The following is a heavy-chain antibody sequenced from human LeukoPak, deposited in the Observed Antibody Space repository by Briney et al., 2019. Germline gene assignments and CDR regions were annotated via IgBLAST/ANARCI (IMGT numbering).Heavy chain of an antibody. J-gene: IGHJ5*02. Sequence: GGSLRLSCAASGFTFSSYAMSWVRQAPGKGLEWVSAISGSGGSTYYADSVKGRFTISRDNSKNTLYLQMNSLRAEDTAVYYCAKDHDYCSSTSCYSWFDPWGQGTLVTVSS. D-gene: IGHD2-2*01. CDR3: AKDHDYCSSTSCYSWFDP. CDR1: GFTFSSYA. CDR2: ISGSGGST. V-gene: IGHV3-23*01.